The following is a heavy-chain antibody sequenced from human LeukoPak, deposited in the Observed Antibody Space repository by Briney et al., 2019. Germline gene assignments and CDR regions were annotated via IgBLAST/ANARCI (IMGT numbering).Heavy chain of an antibody. Sequence: GGSLRLSCAVSGFTFSNYGMSWVRQAPGKGLEWVSVISSSGDSTYYADSVKGRFTISRDNSKDTLYLQMNGLRAEDTAIYYCAKDDGNNAKLLLDYWGQGTLITVSS. CDR1: GFTFSNYG. V-gene: IGHV3-23*01. CDR3: AKDDGNNAKLLLDY. CDR2: ISSSGDST. J-gene: IGHJ4*02. D-gene: IGHD2/OR15-2a*01.